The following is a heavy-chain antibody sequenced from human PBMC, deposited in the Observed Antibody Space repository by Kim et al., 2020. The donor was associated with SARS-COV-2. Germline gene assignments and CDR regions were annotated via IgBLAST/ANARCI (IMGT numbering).Heavy chain of an antibody. J-gene: IGHJ4*02. CDR3: TTVPRPVITGGIVFFDY. CDR2: IKSKTDGRTT. Sequence: GGSLRLSCAASGFTFSNAWMSWVRQAPGKGLEWVGRIKSKTDGRTTDYAAPVKGRFTISRDDSKNTLYLQMNSLKTEDTAVYYCTTVPRPVITGGIVFFDYWGQGTLVTVSS. D-gene: IGHD3-22*01. V-gene: IGHV3-15*01. CDR1: GFTFSNAW.